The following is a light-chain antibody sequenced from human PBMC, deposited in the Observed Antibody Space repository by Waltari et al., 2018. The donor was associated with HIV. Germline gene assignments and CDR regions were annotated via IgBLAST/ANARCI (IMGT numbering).Light chain of an antibody. CDR3: AVWDDSLRSVL. V-gene: IGLV1-44*01. J-gene: IGLJ3*02. Sequence: QSVLTQPPSASGTPGQRVNISCSGGSYNIGSNPVNWYPQFPGEAPKLLLDTNIQRPSGVPARFSDSKSGTSASLAISGLQSEDEADFYCAVWDDSLRSVLFGGGTRLTVL. CDR2: TNI. CDR1: SYNIGSNP.